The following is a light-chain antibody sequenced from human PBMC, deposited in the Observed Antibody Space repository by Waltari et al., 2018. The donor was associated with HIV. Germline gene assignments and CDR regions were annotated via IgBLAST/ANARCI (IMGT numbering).Light chain of an antibody. Sequence: DFVMTQSPDSLVVSLGEIATINCKSSQSILYSSNNKNYLAWYQQKPGQPPKLLISWASTRESGVPDRFSGSGSGTDFTLTISSLQAEDVAVYYCQQYYGTPYTFGQGTKLEI. J-gene: IGKJ2*01. CDR3: QQYYGTPYT. V-gene: IGKV4-1*01. CDR2: WAS. CDR1: QSILYSSNNKNY.